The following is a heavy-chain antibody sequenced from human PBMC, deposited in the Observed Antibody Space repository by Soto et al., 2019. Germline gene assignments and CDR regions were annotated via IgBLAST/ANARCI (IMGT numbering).Heavy chain of an antibody. CDR3: ARQVPAAIRLGWFDP. CDR1: GGSISRSTYY. CDR2: IYYSGST. D-gene: IGHD2-2*02. J-gene: IGHJ5*02. V-gene: IGHV4-39*01. Sequence: NPSETLSLTGTVSGGSISRSTYYWGWIRRPPGKGLEWIGSIYYSGSTYYRPSLKSRVTISVDTSKNQFSLKLSSVTAADTAVYYCARQVPAAIRLGWFDPWGQGTLVTVSS.